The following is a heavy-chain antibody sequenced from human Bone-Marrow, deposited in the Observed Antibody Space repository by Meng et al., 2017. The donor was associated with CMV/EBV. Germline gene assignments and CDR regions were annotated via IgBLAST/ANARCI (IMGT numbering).Heavy chain of an antibody. Sequence: GGSLRLSCAAYGCSFSTYGMNWVRQAPGKGLELVSCISSSSSYIYNADSVKGRFTISRDNAKNSLYLQMNSLRAEDTAVYYCARDLDTIFRYGMDVWGQGTTVAVSS. D-gene: IGHD3-3*01. V-gene: IGHV3-21*01. CDR1: GCSFSTYG. CDR2: ISSSSSYI. J-gene: IGHJ6*02. CDR3: ARDLDTIFRYGMDV.